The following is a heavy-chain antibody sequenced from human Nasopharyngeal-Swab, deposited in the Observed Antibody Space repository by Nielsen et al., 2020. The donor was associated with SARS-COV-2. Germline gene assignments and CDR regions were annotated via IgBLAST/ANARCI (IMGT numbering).Heavy chain of an antibody. CDR2: IWYDGSNK. D-gene: IGHD2-8*01. Sequence: GESLKISCAASGFTFSSYGMHWVRQAPGKGLEWVAVIWYDGSNKYYADSVKGRFTISRDNSKNTLYLQMNSLRDEDTAVYYCARSADIVLMVYAIPRGPFDYWGQGTLVTVSS. J-gene: IGHJ4*02. CDR1: GFTFSSYG. V-gene: IGHV3-33*01. CDR3: ARSADIVLMVYAIPRGPFDY.